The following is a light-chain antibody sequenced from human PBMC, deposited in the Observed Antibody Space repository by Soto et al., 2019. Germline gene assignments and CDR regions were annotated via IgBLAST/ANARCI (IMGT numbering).Light chain of an antibody. CDR1: QSVSSN. CDR3: QQYNNWPQT. Sequence: EIVMTQSQATLSVSPVERSTLXLLASQSVSSNLAWYQQKPGQAPRLLIYGASTRATGIPARFSGSGSGTEFTLTISSLQSEDFAVYYCQQYNNWPQTFGQGTKVDI. CDR2: GAS. J-gene: IGKJ1*01. V-gene: IGKV3-15*01.